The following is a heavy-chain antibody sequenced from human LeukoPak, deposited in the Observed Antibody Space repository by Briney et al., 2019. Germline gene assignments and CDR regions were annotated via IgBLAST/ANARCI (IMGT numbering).Heavy chain of an antibody. CDR1: GFTFSSYA. CDR3: AKDQDSSGWYYFDH. J-gene: IGHJ4*02. CDR2: ISGSGGST. V-gene: IGHV3-23*01. Sequence: PGGSLRLSCAASGFTFSSYATSWVRQAPGKGLEWVSAISGSGGSTYSADSVKGRFTISRDNSKNTLYLQMNSLRAEDTAVYYCAKDQDSSGWYYFDHWGQGTLVTVSS. D-gene: IGHD6-19*01.